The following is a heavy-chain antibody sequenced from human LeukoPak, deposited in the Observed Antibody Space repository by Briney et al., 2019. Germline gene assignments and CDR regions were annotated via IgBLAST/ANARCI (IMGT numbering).Heavy chain of an antibody. CDR2: ISSTSDYI. CDR1: GYTFSHYS. J-gene: IGHJ3*02. V-gene: IGHV3-21*01. CDR3: VSGDDPDSTWENYRLDAFDI. D-gene: IGHD3-16*02. Sequence: GGSLRLSCAASGYTFSHYSVNWVRQAPGKGLEWVSSISSTSDYIYYADSVKGRFTISRDNTKSSLYLQMNSLRAEDTAVYYCVSGDDPDSTWENYRLDAFDIWGQGTTVIVSS.